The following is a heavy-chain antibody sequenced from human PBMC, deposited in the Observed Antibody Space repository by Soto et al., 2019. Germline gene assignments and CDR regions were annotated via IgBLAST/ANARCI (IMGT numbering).Heavy chain of an antibody. Sequence: SETLSLTCTVSGGSISSSSYYWGWIRQPPGKGLEWIGSIFYSGSTNYNPSLKSRVTISVDTSKNQFSLKLSSVTAADTAVYYCAREGLTGTIGLYYYYAMDVWGQGTTVTVSS. V-gene: IGHV4-39*07. J-gene: IGHJ6*02. CDR2: IFYSGST. D-gene: IGHD1-7*01. CDR1: GGSISSSSYY. CDR3: AREGLTGTIGLYYYYAMDV.